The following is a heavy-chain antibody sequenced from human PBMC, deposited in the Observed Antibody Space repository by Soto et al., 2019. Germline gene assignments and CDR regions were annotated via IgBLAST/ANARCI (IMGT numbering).Heavy chain of an antibody. CDR3: ASSGVGATIGCFDY. CDR2: IIPIFGTA. D-gene: IGHD1-26*01. CDR1: GGTFSSYA. J-gene: IGHJ4*02. V-gene: IGHV1-69*06. Sequence: QVQLVQSGAEVKKPGSSVKVSCTASGGTFSSYAISWVRQAPGQGLEWMGGIIPIFGTANYAQKFQGRVTTTADKSTSTADMELSSLRSEDTAVYYCASSGVGATIGCFDYWGQGTLVTVSS.